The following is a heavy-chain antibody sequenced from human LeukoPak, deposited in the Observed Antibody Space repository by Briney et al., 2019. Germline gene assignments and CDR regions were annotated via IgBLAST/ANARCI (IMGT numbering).Heavy chain of an antibody. Sequence: PSQTLSLTCAVSGGSISSGGYSWSWIRQPPGKGLEWIGYIYHSGSTYYNPSLKSRVTISVDRSKNQFSLKLSSVTAADTAVYYCARGFSREGSGSSSLYYYYMDVWGKGTTVTVSS. J-gene: IGHJ6*03. CDR2: IYHSGST. CDR1: GGSISSGGYS. CDR3: ARGFSREGSGSSSLYYYYMDV. V-gene: IGHV4-30-2*01. D-gene: IGHD3-10*01.